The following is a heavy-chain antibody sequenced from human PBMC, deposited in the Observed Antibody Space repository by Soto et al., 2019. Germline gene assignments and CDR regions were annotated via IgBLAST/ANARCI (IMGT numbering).Heavy chain of an antibody. CDR3: ARRLRYFDWLSPEYGMDV. V-gene: IGHV5-51*01. J-gene: IGHJ6*02. Sequence: ESLKISCKGSGYSFTSYWIGWVRQMPGKGLEWMGIIYPGDSDTRYSPSFQGQVTISADKSISTAYLQWSSLKASDTAMYYCARRLRYFDWLSPEYGMDVWGQGTTVTVSS. CDR2: IYPGDSDT. D-gene: IGHD3-9*01. CDR1: GYSFTSYW.